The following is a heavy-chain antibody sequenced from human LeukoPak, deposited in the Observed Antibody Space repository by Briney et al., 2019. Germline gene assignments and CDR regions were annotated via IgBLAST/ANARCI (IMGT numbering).Heavy chain of an antibody. J-gene: IGHJ6*02. CDR3: ARQKWEQQGRDYYFNGLDV. D-gene: IGHD1-26*01. Sequence: SGTLSLTCTVSGGSISSGSYYWSWIRQPAGKGLEWIGRIYTSGSTNYNPSLKSRVTISVDTSKNQFSLKLSSVTAADTAVYYCARQKWEQQGRDYYFNGLDVWGPGTTVTVSS. CDR1: GGSISSGSYY. CDR2: IYTSGST. V-gene: IGHV4-61*02.